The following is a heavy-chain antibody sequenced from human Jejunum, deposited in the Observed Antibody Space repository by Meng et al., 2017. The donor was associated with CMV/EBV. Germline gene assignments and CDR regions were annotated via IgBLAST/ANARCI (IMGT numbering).Heavy chain of an antibody. V-gene: IGHV3-74*01. CDR2: ITDDGTT. J-gene: IGHJ4*02. CDR3: TGLDY. CDR1: GFNFRNYW. Sequence: EVHVVESGGGLVQPGGSLRLSCAASGFNFRNYWMHWVRQEPGKGPLWASRITDDGTTNYADFVQGRFTISRDNAKNTVYLQMNSLRAEDTGIYYCTGLDYWGQGTLVTVSS.